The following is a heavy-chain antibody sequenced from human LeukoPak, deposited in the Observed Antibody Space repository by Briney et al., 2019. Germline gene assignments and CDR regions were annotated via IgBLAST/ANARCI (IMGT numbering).Heavy chain of an antibody. J-gene: IGHJ4*02. CDR3: ASAVAGTPNFDY. CDR1: GGSFSGYY. Sequence: SETLSLTCAVYGGSFSGYYWSWIRQPPGKGLEWIGYIYYSGSTNYNPSLKSRVTISVDTSKNQFSLKLSSVTAADTAVYYCASAVAGTPNFDYWGQGTLVTVSS. D-gene: IGHD6-19*01. V-gene: IGHV4-59*01. CDR2: IYYSGST.